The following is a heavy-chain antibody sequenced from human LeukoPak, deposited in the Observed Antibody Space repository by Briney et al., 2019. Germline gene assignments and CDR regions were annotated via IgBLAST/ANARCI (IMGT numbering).Heavy chain of an antibody. CDR2: IRYDGSNK. Sequence: GGSLRLSCAASGFTFSSYGMRWVRQAPGKGLEWVAFIRYDGSNKYYADSVKGRFTISRDNAKNSLYLQMNSLRAEDTALYYCARGHCSSTSCPVDYWGQGTLVTVSS. D-gene: IGHD2-2*01. J-gene: IGHJ4*02. CDR1: GFTFSSYG. V-gene: IGHV3-30*02. CDR3: ARGHCSSTSCPVDY.